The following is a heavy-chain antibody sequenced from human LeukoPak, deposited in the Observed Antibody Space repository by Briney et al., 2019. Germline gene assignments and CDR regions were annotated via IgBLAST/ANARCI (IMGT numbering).Heavy chain of an antibody. Sequence: ASVKVSCEASGYTFTSYGISWVRQAPGQGLEWMGWISAYNGNTNYAQKLQGRVTMTTDTSTSTAYMELRSLRSDDTAVYYCARYSSGYYYYYYYMDVWGKGTTVTVSS. CDR3: ARYSSGYYYYYYYMDV. J-gene: IGHJ6*03. D-gene: IGHD3-22*01. CDR2: ISAYNGNT. CDR1: GYTFTSYG. V-gene: IGHV1-18*01.